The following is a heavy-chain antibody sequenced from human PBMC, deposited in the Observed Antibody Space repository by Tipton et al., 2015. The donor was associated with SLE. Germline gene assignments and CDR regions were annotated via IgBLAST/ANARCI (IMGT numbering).Heavy chain of an antibody. J-gene: IGHJ6*03. CDR1: GGSISSSSYY. CDR2: IYYSGST. D-gene: IGHD3-3*01. V-gene: IGHV4-39*07. CDR3: ARGGGIRILEWDYYYMDV. Sequence: TLSLTCTVSGGSISSSSYYWGWIRQPPGKGLEWIGSIYYSGSTYYNPSLKSRVTISVDTSKNQFSLKLSSVTAADTAVYYCARGGGIRILEWDYYYMDVWGKGTTVTVSS.